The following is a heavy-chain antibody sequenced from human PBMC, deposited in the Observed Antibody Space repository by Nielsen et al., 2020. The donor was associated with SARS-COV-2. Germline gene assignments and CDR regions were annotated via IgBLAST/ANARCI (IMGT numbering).Heavy chain of an antibody. V-gene: IGHV3-9*01. CDR2: ISWNSGSI. CDR3: ARDWSRASDV. CDR1: GFTFDDYA. Sequence: SLRLSCAASGFTFDDYAMHWVRQAPGKGLEWVSGISWNSGSIGYADSVKGRFTISRDNAKNSMSLQMNSLRVEDTAVYYCARDWSRASDVWGQGTVVIVSS. J-gene: IGHJ3*01.